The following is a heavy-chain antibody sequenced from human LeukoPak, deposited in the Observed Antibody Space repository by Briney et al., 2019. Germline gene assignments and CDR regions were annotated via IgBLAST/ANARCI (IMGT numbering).Heavy chain of an antibody. D-gene: IGHD3-22*01. CDR2: ISGSGGST. V-gene: IGHV3-23*01. CDR3: AKDLVDTSGYYYVGYFQH. CDR1: GFTFSTYA. J-gene: IGHJ1*01. Sequence: GGSLRPSCAASGFTFSTYAMSWVRQAPGKGLEWVSSISGSGGSTYNADSVKGRFTIPRDNSKNTLYLQMNSLRAEDTAVYYCAKDLVDTSGYYYVGYFQHWGQGTLVTVSS.